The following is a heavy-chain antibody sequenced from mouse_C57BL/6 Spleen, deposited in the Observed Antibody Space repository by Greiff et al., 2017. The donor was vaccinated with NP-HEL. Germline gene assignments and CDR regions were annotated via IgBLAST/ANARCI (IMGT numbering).Heavy chain of an antibody. CDR2: IWSGGST. CDR1: GFSLTSYG. D-gene: IGHD1-1*01. J-gene: IGHJ4*01. Sequence: QVQLKQSGPGLVQPSQSLSITCTVSGFSLTSYGVHWVRQSPGKGLEWLGVIWSGGSTDYNAAFISRLSISKDNSKSQVFFKMNSLQADDTAIYYCARASNDYYGSGYEAMDYWGQGTSVTVSS. V-gene: IGHV2-2*01. CDR3: ARASNDYYGSGYEAMDY.